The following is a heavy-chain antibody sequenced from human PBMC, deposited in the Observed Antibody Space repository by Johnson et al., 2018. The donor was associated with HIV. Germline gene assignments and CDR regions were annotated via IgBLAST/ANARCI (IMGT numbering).Heavy chain of an antibody. CDR3: TRVRMTPPLWAFDI. Sequence: QVQLVESGGGVVQPGRSLRLSCVASGFTFSNYGMHWVRQAPGKGLEWVAFIRYDGSNKYYADSVKGLFTISRDNAKNSLYLKMNSLRAEDTALYYCTRVRMTPPLWAFDIWGQGTMVTVSS. J-gene: IGHJ3*02. D-gene: IGHD1-14*01. CDR1: GFTFSNYG. V-gene: IGHV3-33*08. CDR2: IRYDGSNK.